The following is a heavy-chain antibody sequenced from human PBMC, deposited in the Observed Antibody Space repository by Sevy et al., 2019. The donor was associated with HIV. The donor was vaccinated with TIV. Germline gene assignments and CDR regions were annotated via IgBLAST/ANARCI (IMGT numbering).Heavy chain of an antibody. CDR1: GFTFGSYV. Sequence: GGSLRLSCAASGFTFGSYVLHWVRQAPGKGLEWVALISQTYDGSKKYYADSVKGRFIISRDNSKNTLYLQMDSLKLEDTAVYYCVGDNSGYFLFDHWGQGTLVTVSS. J-gene: IGHJ4*02. CDR2: ISQTYDGSKK. D-gene: IGHD5-12*01. V-gene: IGHV3-30-3*01. CDR3: VGDNSGYFLFDH.